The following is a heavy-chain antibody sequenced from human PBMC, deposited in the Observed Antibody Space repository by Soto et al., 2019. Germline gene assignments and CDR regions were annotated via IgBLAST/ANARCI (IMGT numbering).Heavy chain of an antibody. CDR2: IYYSGST. D-gene: IGHD5-18*01. J-gene: IGHJ4*02. V-gene: IGHV4-61*01. CDR1: GGSVSSGSYY. CDR3: AGNVDTAMVHFDY. Sequence: QVQLQESGPGLVKPSETLSLTCTVSGGSVSSGSYYWSWIRQPPGKGLEWIGYIYYSGSTNYNPSLQSRVTISVDTSKNQFSLKLSSVTAADTAVYYCAGNVDTAMVHFDYWGQGTLVTVSS.